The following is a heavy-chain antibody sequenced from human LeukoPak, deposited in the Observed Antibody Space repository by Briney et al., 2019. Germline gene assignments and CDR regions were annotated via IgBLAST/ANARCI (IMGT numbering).Heavy chain of an antibody. D-gene: IGHD2-2*02. J-gene: IGHJ4*02. CDR1: GFIVSSNY. Sequence: GGSLRLSCAASGFIVSSNYMSWVRQAPGKGLEWVSVIYSGGSTYYADSVKGRFTISRDNSKNTLYLQMNSLRAEDTAVYYCARDAYCSSTSCYIGYFDYWGQGTLVTVSS. CDR2: IYSGGST. CDR3: ARDAYCSSTSCYIGYFDY. V-gene: IGHV3-66*01.